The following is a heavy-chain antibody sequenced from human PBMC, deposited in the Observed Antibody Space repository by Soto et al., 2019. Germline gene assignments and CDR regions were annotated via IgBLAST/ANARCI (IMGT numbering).Heavy chain of an antibody. D-gene: IGHD3-22*01. CDR3: ARERCYYDNSARHRTHYFDF. V-gene: IGHV4-59*12. CDR1: GGSSIGYY. Sequence: PSENLSITCTVSGGSSIGYYWSWIRQPPGKGLEWIGYIYYSGSTNYNPSLKSRVTISVDTSKNQFSLKLSSVTAADTAVYYCARERCYYDNSARHRTHYFDFPSRGTLVTVSS. CDR2: IYYSGST. J-gene: IGHJ4*02.